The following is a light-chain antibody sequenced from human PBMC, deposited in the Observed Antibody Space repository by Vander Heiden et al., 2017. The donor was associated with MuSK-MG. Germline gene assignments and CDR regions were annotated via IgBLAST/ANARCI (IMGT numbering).Light chain of an antibody. CDR2: AAS. Sequence: DIQMTQSPSSLSASVGDRVTITCRASQSISSYLNWYQQKPGKAPKLLIYAASSLQSGVPSRFSGSGYGTDFTLTISSLQPEDFAAYYCQQNYSTPSYTFGQGTKLEIK. J-gene: IGKJ2*01. CDR1: QSISSY. CDR3: QQNYSTPSYT. V-gene: IGKV1-39*01.